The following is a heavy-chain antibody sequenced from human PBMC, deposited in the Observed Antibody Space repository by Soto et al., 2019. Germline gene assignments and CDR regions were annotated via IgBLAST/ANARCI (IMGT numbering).Heavy chain of an antibody. V-gene: IGHV4-31*03. CDR1: GGSISSGAYY. CDR3: VRVSAPGTRWFDP. D-gene: IGHD6-13*01. Sequence: SETLSLTCTVSGGSISSGAYYWGWIRQHPGKGLEWIGYISHRGTAYYTPSLKSRVSLSVDPSKSQFSLTVTSLTDAATPVFYCVRVSAPGTRWFDPWGPGTLVTVS. CDR2: ISHRGTA. J-gene: IGHJ5*02.